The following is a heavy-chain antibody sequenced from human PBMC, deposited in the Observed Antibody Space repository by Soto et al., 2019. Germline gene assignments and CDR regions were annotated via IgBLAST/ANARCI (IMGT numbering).Heavy chain of an antibody. J-gene: IGHJ4*02. CDR1: GFTFSTFS. CDR2: ISGGGRPI. CDR3: ARDLGWAFDS. D-gene: IGHD6-19*01. Sequence: EVQLVESGGGSVQPGGSLRLSCAASGFTFSTFSMNWVRQAPGRGLEWISYISGGGRPISYADSVKGRFTLSRDNAKNSLYLQMDSLTDEDTAVYYCARDLGWAFDSWGQGTLVTVSS. V-gene: IGHV3-48*02.